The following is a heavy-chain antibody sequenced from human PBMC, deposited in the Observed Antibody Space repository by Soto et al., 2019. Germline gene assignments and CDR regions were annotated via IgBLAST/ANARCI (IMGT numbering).Heavy chain of an antibody. CDR1: GFTVSSNY. V-gene: IGHV3-53*01. J-gene: IGHJ6*04. CDR2: IYSGGST. CDR3: GRVPAAGYYYYGMDV. D-gene: IGHD6-13*01. Sequence: GGSLRLSCAASGFTVSSNYMSWVRQAPGKGLEWVSVIYSGGSTYYADSVKGRFTISRDNSKNTLYLQMNSLRAEDTAVYYCGRVPAAGYYYYGMDVWGKGTTVTVSS.